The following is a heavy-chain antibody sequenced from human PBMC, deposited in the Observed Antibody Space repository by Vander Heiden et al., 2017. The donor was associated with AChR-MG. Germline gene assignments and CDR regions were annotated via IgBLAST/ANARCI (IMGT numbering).Heavy chain of an antibody. CDR3: ARAWGVGAKQPRGFDY. J-gene: IGHJ4*01. CDR1: GGPFSSYA. CDR2: IIPIFGTA. Sequence: QVQLVQSGAAVKKPASSVKVSCKASGGPFSSYAISWVRQAPGQGLEWMGGIIPIFGTANYAQKFQGRVTITADKSTSTAYMELSSLGSEDTAVYYCARAWGVGAKQPRGFDYWGHGTLVTVSS. D-gene: IGHD1-26*01. V-gene: IGHV1-69*06.